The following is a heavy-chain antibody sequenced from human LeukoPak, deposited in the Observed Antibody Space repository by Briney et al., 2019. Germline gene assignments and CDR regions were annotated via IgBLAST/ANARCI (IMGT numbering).Heavy chain of an antibody. CDR1: GYTFTSYG. CDR3: ARAIDYGGNSAFDI. V-gene: IGHV1-18*01. Sequence: GASVKVSCKASGYTFTSYGISWVRQAPGQGLEWMGWISAYNGNTNYAQKLQGRVTMTTDTSTSTAYKELRSLRSDDTAVYYCARAIDYGGNSAFDIWGQGTMVTVSS. J-gene: IGHJ3*02. D-gene: IGHD4-23*01. CDR2: ISAYNGNT.